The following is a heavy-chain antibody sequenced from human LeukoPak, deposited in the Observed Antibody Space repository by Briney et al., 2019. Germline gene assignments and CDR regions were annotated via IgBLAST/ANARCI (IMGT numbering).Heavy chain of an antibody. J-gene: IGHJ6*03. D-gene: IGHD2-2*01. CDR2: ITNNGGAM. V-gene: IGHV3-11*04. CDR3: ARSRKGYQLLSTNRDYYYMDV. CDR1: GFTFSDYY. Sequence: PGGSLRLSCVASGFTFSDYYMGWIRQAPGKGLEWISYITNNGGAMFYADSLKGRLTIFRDNAKNSLYLQMNSLRADDTAVYYCARSRKGYQLLSTNRDYYYMDVWGKGTTVTLSS.